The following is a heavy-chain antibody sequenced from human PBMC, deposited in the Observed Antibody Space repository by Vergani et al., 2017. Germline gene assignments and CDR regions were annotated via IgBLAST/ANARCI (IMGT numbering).Heavy chain of an antibody. Sequence: QVQLVESGGGVVQPGRSLRLSCAASGFTFSSYGMHWVRQAPGKGLEWVAVISYDGSNKYYADSVKGRFTISRDNSKNTLYLQMNSLRAEDTAVFYCASGIQSSGVVYAFDIWGQGTMVTVSS. CDR1: GFTFSSYG. CDR3: ASGIQSSGVVYAFDI. V-gene: IGHV3-30*03. D-gene: IGHD3-3*01. CDR2: ISYDGSNK. J-gene: IGHJ3*02.